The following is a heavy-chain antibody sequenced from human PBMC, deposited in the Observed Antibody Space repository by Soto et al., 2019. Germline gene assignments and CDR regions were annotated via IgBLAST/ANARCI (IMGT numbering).Heavy chain of an antibody. V-gene: IGHV5-10-1*01. D-gene: IGHD1-1*01. CDR2: IDPSDSYT. Sequence: ASLKISCEFSCYHFPYFLITWVRQMPGKGLEWMGTIDPSDSYTDYSPSFQGHVTLSADKSRSTAYLQWSSLKASGTAMYYCARPQTIAERLYALDYWWHGNPVTVGS. CDR3: ARPQTIAERLYALDY. J-gene: IGHJ4*01. CDR1: CYHFPYFL.